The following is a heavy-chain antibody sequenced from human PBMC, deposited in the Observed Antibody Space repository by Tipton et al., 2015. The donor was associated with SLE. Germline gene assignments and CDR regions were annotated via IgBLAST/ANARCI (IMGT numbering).Heavy chain of an antibody. J-gene: IGHJ6*03. D-gene: IGHD2-2*01. CDR3: ARGTGGGSTSTSLWVMDV. CDR2: MNHSGST. V-gene: IGHV4-34*01. CDR1: GGSFSGYY. Sequence: TLSLTCAVYGGSFSGYYWSWIRQPPGKGLEWIGEMNHSGSTNYNPSLKSRVTISVDTSKNQFSLKLSSVTAADTAVYYCARGTGGGSTSTSLWVMDVWGKGTTVTVSS.